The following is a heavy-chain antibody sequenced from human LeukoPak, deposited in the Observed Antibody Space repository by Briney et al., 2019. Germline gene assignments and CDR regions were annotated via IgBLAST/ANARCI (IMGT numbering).Heavy chain of an antibody. CDR2: IYPGDSDT. Sequence: GESLKISCKGSGYSFTSYWIGWVRQMPGKGLEWMGIIYPGDSDTRYSPSFQGQVTISAAKSISTAYLQWSSLKASDTAMYYCARAGSWFGESRDAFDIWGQGTMVTVSS. CDR1: GYSFTSYW. CDR3: ARAGSWFGESRDAFDI. J-gene: IGHJ3*02. V-gene: IGHV5-51*01. D-gene: IGHD3-10*01.